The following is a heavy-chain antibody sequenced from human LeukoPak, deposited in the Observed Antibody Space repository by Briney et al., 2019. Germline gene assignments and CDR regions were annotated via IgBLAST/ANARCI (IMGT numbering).Heavy chain of an antibody. D-gene: IGHD3-22*01. CDR1: GYTFTSYY. V-gene: IGHV1-46*01. Sequence: ASVKVSCKASGYTFTSYYMHWVRQAPGQGLEWMGIINPSGGSTSYAQKFHGRVTMTRDTSTSTVYMELSSLNTEDTAVYYCARTYDSSCYPDYWSQGTLVTVSS. CDR2: INPSGGST. J-gene: IGHJ4*02. CDR3: ARTYDSSCYPDY.